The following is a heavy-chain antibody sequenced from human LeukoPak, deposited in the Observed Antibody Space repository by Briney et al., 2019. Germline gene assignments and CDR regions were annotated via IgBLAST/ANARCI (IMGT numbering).Heavy chain of an antibody. Sequence: GGSLRLSCAASGFTFSSYPMSWVRQAPGKGREWVSAISGSGGSTYYADSVKGRFTISRDNSKNTLYLQMNSLRAEDTAVYYCAKEGVGATHYYYGMDVWGQGTTVTVSS. CDR3: AKEGVGATHYYYGMDV. CDR2: ISGSGGST. V-gene: IGHV3-23*01. D-gene: IGHD1-26*01. J-gene: IGHJ6*02. CDR1: GFTFSSYP.